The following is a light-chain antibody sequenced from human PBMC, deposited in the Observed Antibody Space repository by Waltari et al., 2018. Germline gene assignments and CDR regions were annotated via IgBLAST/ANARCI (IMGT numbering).Light chain of an antibody. V-gene: IGLV2-14*01. CDR2: DVS. CDR1: SSDVGGYNS. CDR3: SSYTSSNTWV. Sequence: QSALTQPASVSGAPGQSITIPCTGTSSDVGGYNSVSWYQQYPGKAPRLVISDVSKRPSGVSNRFSGSKSGNTASLTISGLQAEDEADYYCSSYTSSNTWVFGGGTKLTVL. J-gene: IGLJ3*02.